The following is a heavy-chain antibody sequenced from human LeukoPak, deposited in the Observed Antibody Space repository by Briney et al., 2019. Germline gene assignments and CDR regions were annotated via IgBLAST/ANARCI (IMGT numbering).Heavy chain of an antibody. CDR3: TRVVNGGHFDS. CDR1: GASINDYY. J-gene: IGHJ4*02. V-gene: IGHV4-59*12. CDR2: VYHTGTS. D-gene: IGHD2-8*01. Sequence: SETLSLTCSVSGASINDYYWTWIRQPPGKGLEWLGDVYHTGTSGYHPSLKSRVAMSLDTSKNQVSLKLSSVTAADTAVYFCTRVVNGGHFDSWGQGTLVTVSS.